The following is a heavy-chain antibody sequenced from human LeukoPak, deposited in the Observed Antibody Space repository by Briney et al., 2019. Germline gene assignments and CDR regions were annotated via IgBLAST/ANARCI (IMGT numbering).Heavy chain of an antibody. CDR1: GFTFSSYG. D-gene: IGHD3-10*01. CDR3: AKDELWFGELSPYYFDY. Sequence: GGSLRLSCAASGFTFSSYGMHWVRQAPGKGLEWAAFIRYDGSNKYYADSVKGRFTISRDNSKNTLYLQMNSLRAEDTAVYYCAKDELWFGELSPYYFDYWGQGTLVTVSS. J-gene: IGHJ4*02. V-gene: IGHV3-30*02. CDR2: IRYDGSNK.